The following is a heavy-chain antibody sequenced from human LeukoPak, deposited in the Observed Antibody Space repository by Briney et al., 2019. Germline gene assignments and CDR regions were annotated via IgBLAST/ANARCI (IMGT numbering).Heavy chain of an antibody. J-gene: IGHJ5*02. CDR2: IRYDGSNT. CDR1: GFTFKSYG. CDR3: ARATVTTTGWFDP. V-gene: IGHV3-30*02. D-gene: IGHD4-11*01. Sequence: PGGSLRLSCAASGFTFKSYGMHWVRQAPGKGLEWVAFIRYDGSNTYYADSVKGRFTISRDNSKNTLYLQMNSLRAEDTAVYYCARATVTTTGWFDPWGQGTLVTVSS.